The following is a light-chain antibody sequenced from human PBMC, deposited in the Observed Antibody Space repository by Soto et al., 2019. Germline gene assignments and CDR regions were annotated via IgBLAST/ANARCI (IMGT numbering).Light chain of an antibody. J-gene: IGKJ4*01. CDR2: DAS. CDR3: QQYGSSPLT. Sequence: EIVLTQSPDTLSLSPGERATLSCRASQSVRNNYLAWYQQKPGQAPRFLIYDASSRATGIPDRFSGSVPGTDFTLTISRLEPEDFAVYYCQQYGSSPLTFGGGTKVDIK. V-gene: IGKV3-20*01. CDR1: QSVRNNY.